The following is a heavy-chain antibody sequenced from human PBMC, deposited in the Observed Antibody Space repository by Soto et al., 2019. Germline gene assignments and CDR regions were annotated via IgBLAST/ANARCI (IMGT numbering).Heavy chain of an antibody. CDR2: IIPIFGTA. CDR3: ARIWLGDLSWSHYYGMDV. Sequence: RASVKVSCKASGGTFSSYAISWVRQAPGQGLEWMGGIIPIFGTANYAQKFQGRVTITADKSTSTAYMELSSLRSEDTAVYYCARIWLGDLSWSHYYGMDVWGKGTTVTVSS. D-gene: IGHD3-16*02. J-gene: IGHJ6*04. CDR1: GGTFSSYA. V-gene: IGHV1-69*06.